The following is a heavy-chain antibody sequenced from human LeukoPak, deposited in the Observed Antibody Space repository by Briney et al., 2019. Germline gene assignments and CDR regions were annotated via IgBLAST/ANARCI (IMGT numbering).Heavy chain of an antibody. CDR2: ISSNGGST. J-gene: IGHJ4*02. Sequence: GGSLRLSCSASGFTFNSYVMHWVRQAPGKGLEYVSAISSNGGSTYYADSVKGRFTISRDNSKNTLYLQMSSLRGEDTAVYYCVKDGSGSYYTYYFDYWGQGTLVTVSS. V-gene: IGHV3-64D*09. D-gene: IGHD3-10*01. CDR1: GFTFNSYV. CDR3: VKDGSGSYYTYYFDY.